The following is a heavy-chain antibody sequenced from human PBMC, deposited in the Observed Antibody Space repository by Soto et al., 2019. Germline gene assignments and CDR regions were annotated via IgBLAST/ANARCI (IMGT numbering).Heavy chain of an antibody. D-gene: IGHD2-15*01. CDR1: GGSISSSSYY. Sequence: SETLSLTCTVSGGSISSSSYYWGWIRQPPGKGLEWIGSIYYSGSTYYNPSLKSRVTISVDTSKNQFSLKLSSVTAADTAVYYCARVVVVAATPGMWSYFGGYYFDYWGQGTLVTVSS. CDR2: IYYSGST. V-gene: IGHV4-39*01. J-gene: IGHJ4*02. CDR3: ARVVVVAATPGMWSYFGGYYFDY.